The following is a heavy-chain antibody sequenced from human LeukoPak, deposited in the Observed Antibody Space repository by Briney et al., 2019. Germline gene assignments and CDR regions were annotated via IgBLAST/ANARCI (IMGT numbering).Heavy chain of an antibody. Sequence: AGSLRLSCAASGFTFSSSWMNWVRQAPGKGLEWVANINEHGSEIYYVDSVKGRFTIARDNAKNSLSLQMNSLRVEDTAVYYCARNWAHLDFWGQGTLVTVSS. CDR2: INEHGSEI. D-gene: IGHD3-16*01. V-gene: IGHV3-7*01. J-gene: IGHJ4*02. CDR1: GFTFSSSW. CDR3: ARNWAHLDF.